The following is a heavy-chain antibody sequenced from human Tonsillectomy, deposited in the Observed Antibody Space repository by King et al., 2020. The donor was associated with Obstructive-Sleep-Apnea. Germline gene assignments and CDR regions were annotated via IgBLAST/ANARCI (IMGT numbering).Heavy chain of an antibody. D-gene: IGHD4-17*01. Sequence: VQLVESGGGLVQPGRSLRLSCAASGFTFDDYAMHWVRQAPGKGLEWVSSISWDSGNIAYADSVKGRFTISRDNAKNSLYLPMNSLRGEDTALYYCAKGPYGDYVRLYFDYWGQGTLVTVSS. V-gene: IGHV3-9*01. CDR2: ISWDSGNI. CDR1: GFTFDDYA. CDR3: AKGPYGDYVRLYFDY. J-gene: IGHJ4*02.